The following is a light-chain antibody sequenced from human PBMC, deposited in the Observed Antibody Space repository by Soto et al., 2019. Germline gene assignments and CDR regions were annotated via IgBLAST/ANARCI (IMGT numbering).Light chain of an antibody. V-gene: IGKV3-20*01. CDR3: QQYDNSIT. Sequence: EIVLTQSPDTVSLSPGETATLSCRASQSVNSNYLAWYQQKPGQAPRLLIYGASRRATGIPDRFSGSGSGTDFSLTISRLEPEDFAVFYCQQYDNSITFGQGTRLEIE. CDR2: GAS. J-gene: IGKJ5*01. CDR1: QSVNSNY.